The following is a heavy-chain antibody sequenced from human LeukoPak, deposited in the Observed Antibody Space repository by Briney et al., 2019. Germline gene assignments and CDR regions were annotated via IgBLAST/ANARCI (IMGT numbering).Heavy chain of an antibody. CDR2: IYYSGST. CDR3: ARAREGSSGYYYLPYYYFDY. V-gene: IGHV4-30-4*07. CDR1: GGSISSGGYS. Sequence: NPSQTLSLTCAVSGGSISSGGYSWSWIRQPPGKGLEWIGYIYYSGSTYYNPSLKSRVTISVDASKNQFSLKLSSVTAADTAVYYCARAREGSSGYYYLPYYYFDYWGQGTLVTVSS. J-gene: IGHJ4*02. D-gene: IGHD3-22*01.